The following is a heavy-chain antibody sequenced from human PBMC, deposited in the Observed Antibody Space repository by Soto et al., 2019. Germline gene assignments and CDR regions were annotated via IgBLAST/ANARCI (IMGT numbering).Heavy chain of an antibody. J-gene: IGHJ4*02. CDR1: GYTFTSYG. CDR2: ISAYNGNT. Sequence: QVQLVQSGAEVKKPGASVKVSCKASGYTFTSYGISWVRQAPGQGLEWMGWISAYNGNTHYAQKLQGRVTMTTDTSTSTAYMELRSLRSDDTAVYYCASDSEYSGYDSRRVFDYWGQGTLVTVSS. V-gene: IGHV1-18*01. CDR3: ASDSEYSGYDSRRVFDY. D-gene: IGHD5-12*01.